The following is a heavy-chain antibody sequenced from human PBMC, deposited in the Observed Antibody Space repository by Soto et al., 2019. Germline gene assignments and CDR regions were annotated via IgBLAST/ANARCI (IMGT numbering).Heavy chain of an antibody. D-gene: IGHD6-6*01. V-gene: IGHV4-30-4*01. CDR2: IYYTGYT. CDR3: VRDRSNSPDYSDS. CDR1: GGPIRSDDYD. Sequence: TLSLTCTASGGPIRSDDYDRSWIRQPPGKGLEWIGYIYYTGYTNYNPSLQSRVTISMDTSKNQFSLKLSSVNAADTAVYYWVRDRSNSPDYSDSWGQGTLVTGSS. J-gene: IGHJ4*02.